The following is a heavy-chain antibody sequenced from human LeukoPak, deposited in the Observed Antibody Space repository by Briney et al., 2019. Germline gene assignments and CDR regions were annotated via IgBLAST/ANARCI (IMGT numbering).Heavy chain of an antibody. V-gene: IGHV3-64*01. Sequence: HAGGSLRLSCAASGFTFSSYAMHWVRQAPGKGLEYVSAISSNGGSTYYANSVKGRFTISRDNSKNTLYLQMNSLRAEDTAVYYCARADYGGTYWGQGTLVTVSS. CDR1: GFTFSSYA. D-gene: IGHD4-23*01. CDR2: ISSNGGST. CDR3: ARADYGGTY. J-gene: IGHJ4*02.